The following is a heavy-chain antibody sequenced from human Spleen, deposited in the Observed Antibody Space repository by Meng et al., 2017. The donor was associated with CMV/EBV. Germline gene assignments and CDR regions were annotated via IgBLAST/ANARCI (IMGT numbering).Heavy chain of an antibody. CDR3: ARGDYSGSSSGSFYGGLDF. Sequence: ESLKISCSVSGGSVNNDNYYWHWIRQPPGKGLEWIGYVYYSGSTNYSPSLKSRVTISLDTSKNQFSLKLTSVTAADTAVYYCARGDYSGSSSGSFYGGLDFWGPGTLVTVSS. V-gene: IGHV4-61*01. D-gene: IGHD4-11*01. J-gene: IGHJ4*02. CDR1: GGSVNNDNYY. CDR2: VYYSGST.